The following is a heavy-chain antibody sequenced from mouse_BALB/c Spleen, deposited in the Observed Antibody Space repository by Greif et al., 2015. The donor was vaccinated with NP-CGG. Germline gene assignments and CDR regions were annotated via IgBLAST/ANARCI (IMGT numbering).Heavy chain of an antibody. J-gene: IGHJ4*01. CDR1: GFNIKDTY. Sequence: EVPLVESGAELVKPGASVKLSCTASGFNIKDTYMHWVKQRPEQGLEWIGRIDPANGNTKYDPKFQGKATITADTSSNTAYLQLSSLTSEDTAVYYCARDFPYYAMDYWGQGTSVTVSS. CDR3: ARDFPYYAMDY. CDR2: IDPANGNT. V-gene: IGHV14-3*02.